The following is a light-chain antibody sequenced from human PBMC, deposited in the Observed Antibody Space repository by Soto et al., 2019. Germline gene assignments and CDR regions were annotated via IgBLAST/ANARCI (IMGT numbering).Light chain of an antibody. V-gene: IGLV2-14*01. CDR1: SSDVGAYDY. J-gene: IGLJ1*01. Sequence: QSVLTXPASVSGSPGQSITISCTGTSSDVGAYDYVSWYQQYPGKAPKLMIYDVSNRPSGVSNRFSGSKSGNTASLTISGLQAEDEADYYCSSYTTSRLEFGTGTKVTVL. CDR2: DVS. CDR3: SSYTTSRLE.